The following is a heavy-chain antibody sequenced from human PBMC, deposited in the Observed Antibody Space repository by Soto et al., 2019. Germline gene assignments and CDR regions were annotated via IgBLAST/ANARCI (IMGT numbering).Heavy chain of an antibody. V-gene: IGHV4-59*01. J-gene: IGHJ6*02. CDR1: GDSISSYY. D-gene: IGHD3-3*01. CDR3: ARHPPLPTYYDFWSGYSTPMDV. CDR2: IYYSGST. Sequence: PSETLSLTCTVSGDSISSYYWSWIRQPPGKGLEWIGYIYYSGSTNYNPSLKSRVTISVDTPKNQFSLKLTSVTAADTAMYYCARHPPLPTYYDFWSGYSTPMDVWGQGTTVTVSS.